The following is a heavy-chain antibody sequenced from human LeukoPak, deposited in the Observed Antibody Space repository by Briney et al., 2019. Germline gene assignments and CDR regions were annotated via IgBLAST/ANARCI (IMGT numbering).Heavy chain of an antibody. V-gene: IGHV3-20*04. CDR2: INWNGGST. CDR3: ARGTRWTSWDYYYYYMDV. D-gene: IGHD1-1*01. J-gene: IGHJ6*03. Sequence: PGGSLRLSCAASGFTFDDYGMSWIRQAPGKGLEWVSGINWNGGSTGYADSVKGRFTISRDNAKNSLYLQMNSLRAEDTALYYCARGTRWTSWDYYYYYMDVWGKGTTVTVSS. CDR1: GFTFDDYG.